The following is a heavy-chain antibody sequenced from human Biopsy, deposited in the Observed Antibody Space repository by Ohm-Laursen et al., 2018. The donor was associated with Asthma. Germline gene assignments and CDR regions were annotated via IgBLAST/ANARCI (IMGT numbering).Heavy chain of an antibody. V-gene: IGHV4-39*01. CDR2: IYYSGSS. J-gene: IGHJ4*02. CDR3: ARRITIFGVVAYFDY. CDR1: GGSINIGDYY. D-gene: IGHD3-3*01. Sequence: SDTLSLTCTVSGGSINIGDYYWSWIRQPPGKGLEWIGSIYYSGSSYYNPSLKSRVTIFVDTSKNQFFLKLSSVTAADMAVYYCARRITIFGVVAYFDYWGQGTLVTVSS.